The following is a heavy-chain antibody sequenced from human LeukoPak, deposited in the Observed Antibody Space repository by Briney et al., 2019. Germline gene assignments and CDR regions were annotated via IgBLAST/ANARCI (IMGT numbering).Heavy chain of an antibody. J-gene: IGHJ4*02. CDR1: GYTFTGYY. CDR3: ARDFAYDSSGYFGY. Sequence: ASVKVSCKASGYTFTGYYMHWVRQAPGQGLEWMGWIDPNSGGTNYAQKFQGWVTMTRDTSISTAYMELRSLRPEDTAVYYCARDFAYDSSGYFGYWGQGALVTVSS. V-gene: IGHV1-2*04. CDR2: IDPNSGGT. D-gene: IGHD3-22*01.